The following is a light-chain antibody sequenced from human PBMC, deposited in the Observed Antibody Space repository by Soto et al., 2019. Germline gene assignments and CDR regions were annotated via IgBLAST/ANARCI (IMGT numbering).Light chain of an antibody. CDR3: QQYNNWPWT. CDR2: GAS. Sequence: EIVMTQSPATLSVSPGGRATLSCVASQSISDTLAWYQQKPGQAPRLLIHGASTRATGFPARFSGSGSGTDFTLTISSLQYEDFAVYYCQQYNNWPWTFGQGTKVDIK. J-gene: IGKJ1*01. CDR1: QSISDT. V-gene: IGKV3-15*01.